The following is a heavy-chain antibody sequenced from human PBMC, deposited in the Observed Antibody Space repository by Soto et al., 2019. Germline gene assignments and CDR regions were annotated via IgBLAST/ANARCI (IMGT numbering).Heavy chain of an antibody. CDR3: AGRGWVYRYGRDL. J-gene: IGHJ6*02. CDR1: GYSFTSYW. Sequence: EVQLVQSGVEVKKPGESLRISCKGSGYSFTSYWISWVRQVPGKGLEWMGRIDPGDSYTNYSPSFQGHVTISVDKSISTAYLQWSSLKASDTAMYYCAGRGWVYRYGRDLWGQGTTVIVSS. D-gene: IGHD3-10*01. CDR2: IDPGDSYT. V-gene: IGHV5-10-1*01.